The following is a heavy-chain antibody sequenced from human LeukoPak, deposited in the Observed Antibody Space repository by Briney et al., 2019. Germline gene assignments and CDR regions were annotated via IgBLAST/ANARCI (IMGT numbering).Heavy chain of an antibody. V-gene: IGHV4-34*01. J-gene: IGHJ4*02. CDR3: ARARVWLDY. CDR2: INHSGST. CDR1: GGSFSGYY. D-gene: IGHD6-13*01. Sequence: PSETLSLTCAVYGGSFSGYYWSWIRQPPGKGLEWIGEINHSGSTNYNPSLKSRVTISVDTSKNQFSLKLSSVTAADTAVYYCARARVWLDYWGQGTLVTVSS.